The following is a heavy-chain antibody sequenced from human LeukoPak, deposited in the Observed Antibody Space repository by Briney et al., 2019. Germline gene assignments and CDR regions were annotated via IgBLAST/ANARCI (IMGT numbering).Heavy chain of an antibody. CDR1: GFTFSSYS. V-gene: IGHV3-48*01. CDR3: ARERGLDAFDI. Sequence: GGSLRLSCAASGFTFSSYSMNWVRQAPGKGLEWVSYISSSSSTIYYADSVKGRFTISRDNAKNSLYLQMNSLRAEDTAVYYCARERGLDAFDIWGQGTVVTVSS. J-gene: IGHJ3*02. CDR2: ISSSSSTI.